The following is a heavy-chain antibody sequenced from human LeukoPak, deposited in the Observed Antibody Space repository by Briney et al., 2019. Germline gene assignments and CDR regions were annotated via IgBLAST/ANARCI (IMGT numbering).Heavy chain of an antibody. V-gene: IGHV3-7*01. Sequence: QPGECLRLSCAASGFTFSSYWMSWVRQAPGKGLEWVANIKQDGSEKYYVDSVKGRFTISRDNAKNSLYLQMNSLRAEDTAVYYCARVLGGTTVDYWGQGTLVTVS. J-gene: IGHJ4*02. CDR1: GFTFSSYW. CDR3: ARVLGGTTVDY. D-gene: IGHD1-7*01. CDR2: IKQDGSEK.